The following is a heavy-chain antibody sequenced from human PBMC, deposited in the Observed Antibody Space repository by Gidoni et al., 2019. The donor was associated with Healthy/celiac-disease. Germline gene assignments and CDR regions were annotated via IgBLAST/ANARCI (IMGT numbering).Heavy chain of an antibody. CDR2: ISSSSSYI. CDR1: GFTFSSYS. CDR3: ARGVAARPGYFQH. J-gene: IGHJ1*01. D-gene: IGHD6-6*01. Sequence: EVQLVASGGGLVKPGGSLRLSCAASGFTFSSYSRNWVRQAPGKGLEWVSSISSSSSYIYYADSVKGRFTISRDNAKNSLYLQMNSLRAEDTAVYYCARGVAARPGYFQHRGQGTLVTVSS. V-gene: IGHV3-21*01.